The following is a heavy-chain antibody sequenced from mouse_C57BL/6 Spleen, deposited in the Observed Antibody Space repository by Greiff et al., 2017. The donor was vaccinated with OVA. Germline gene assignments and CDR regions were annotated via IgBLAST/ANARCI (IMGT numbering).Heavy chain of an antibody. V-gene: IGHV14-1*01. D-gene: IGHD1-1*01. CDR2: IDPEDGDT. CDR3: TLVGRGSSPWFAY. Sequence: EVQLVESGAELVRPGASVKLSCTASGFNIKDYYMHWVKQRPEQGLEWIGRIDPEDGDTEYAPKFQGKATMTADTSSNTAYLQLSSLTSEDTAVYYCTLVGRGSSPWFAYWGQGTLVTVSA. CDR1: GFNIKDYY. J-gene: IGHJ3*01.